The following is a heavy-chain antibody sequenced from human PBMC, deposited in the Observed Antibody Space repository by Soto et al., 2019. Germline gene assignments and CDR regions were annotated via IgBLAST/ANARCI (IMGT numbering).Heavy chain of an antibody. CDR2: IKQDGSEK. D-gene: IGHD2-2*02. CDR3: ARDSIVVVPAAIEDWFDP. J-gene: IGHJ5*02. CDR1: GFTFSSYW. V-gene: IGHV3-7*03. Sequence: VQLVESGGGLVQPGGSLRLSCAASGFTFSSYWMSWVRQAPGKGLEWVANIKQDGSEKYYVDSVKGRFTISRDNAKNSLYLQMNSLRAEDTAVYYCARDSIVVVPAAIEDWFDPWGQGTLVTVSS.